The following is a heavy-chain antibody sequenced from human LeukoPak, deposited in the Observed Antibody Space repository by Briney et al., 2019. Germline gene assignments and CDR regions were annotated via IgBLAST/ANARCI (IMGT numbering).Heavy chain of an antibody. CDR2: IIPIFGTA. CDR1: GGTFSSYA. D-gene: IGHD2-2*01. CDR3: ASRLYCSNTRCRNFPFAY. J-gene: IGHJ4*02. V-gene: IGHV1-69*13. Sequence: ASVKVSCKASGGTFSSYAINWVRQAPGQGLEWMGGIIPIFGTANYAQKFQDRVTITADESTSTAYMELSRLRSEDTAIYYCASRLYCSNTRCRNFPFAYWGQGTLVTVSS.